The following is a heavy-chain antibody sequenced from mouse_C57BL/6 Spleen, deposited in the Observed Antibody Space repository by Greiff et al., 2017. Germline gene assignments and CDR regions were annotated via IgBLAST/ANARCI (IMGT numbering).Heavy chain of an antibody. CDR3: ARRGFGYAMDY. CDR1: GYTFTSYW. Sequence: QVQLQQPGAELVRPGSSVTLSCKASGYTFTSYWMHWVKQRPIQGLEWIGNIDPSDSATHYTQEFKEKATLTVDKSSSTAYRQLSSLTSEDSAVYYCARRGFGYAMDYWGQGTSVTVSS. CDR2: IDPSDSAT. V-gene: IGHV1-52*01. J-gene: IGHJ4*01.